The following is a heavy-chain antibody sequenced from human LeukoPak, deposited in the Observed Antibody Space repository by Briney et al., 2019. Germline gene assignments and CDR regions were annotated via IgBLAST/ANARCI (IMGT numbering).Heavy chain of an antibody. V-gene: IGHV1-2*02. Sequence: ASVKVSCKSSGYTFIDYYIHWVRQAPGQGLEWMGWINPNSGGTNYAQKFQGRVTMTRDTSISTAYMELSRLRSDDTAVYYCARDNGYALPLDYWGQRTLVTVSS. CDR2: INPNSGGT. CDR3: ARDNGYALPLDY. CDR1: GYTFIDYY. D-gene: IGHD2-2*01. J-gene: IGHJ4*02.